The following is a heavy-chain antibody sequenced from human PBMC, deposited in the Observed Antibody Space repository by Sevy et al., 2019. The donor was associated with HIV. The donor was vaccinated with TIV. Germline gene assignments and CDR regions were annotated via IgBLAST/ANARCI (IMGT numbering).Heavy chain of an antibody. CDR3: GYSEYGYYYDY. J-gene: IGHJ4*02. V-gene: IGHV3-15*01. Sequence: GGSLRLSCRASGFIFSNAWMSWVRQAPGKGLEWVGRIKSKADSGKPDYAAPVKGTVTISRDDSINTLYLQMNSLRTDDTAVYYCGYSEYGYYYDYWGQGTLVTVSS. CDR1: GFIFSNAW. D-gene: IGHD1-26*01. CDR2: IKSKADSGKP.